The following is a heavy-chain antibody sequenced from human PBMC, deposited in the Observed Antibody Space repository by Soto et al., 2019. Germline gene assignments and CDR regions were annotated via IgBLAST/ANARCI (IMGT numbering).Heavy chain of an antibody. V-gene: IGHV3-20*01. J-gene: IGHJ4*02. CDR1: GFTFDDYG. D-gene: IGHD3-16*01. Sequence: GGSLRLSCAASGFTFDDYGMSWVRQAPGKGLEWVSGINWNGGSTGYADSVKGRFTISRDNAKNSLYLQMNSLRAEDTALYHCARAYTFGGEYYFDYWGQGTLVTVSS. CDR3: ARAYTFGGEYYFDY. CDR2: INWNGGST.